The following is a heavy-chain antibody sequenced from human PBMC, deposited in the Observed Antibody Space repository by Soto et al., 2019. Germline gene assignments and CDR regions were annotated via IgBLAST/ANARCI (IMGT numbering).Heavy chain of an antibody. V-gene: IGHV1-69*04. D-gene: IGHD7-27*01. CDR3: AREPNSWGHYYYGMDV. CDR2: IIPILGIA. CDR1: GGTFSSYT. J-gene: IGHJ6*02. Sequence: GASVKVSCKASGGTFSSYTICWVRQAPGQGLEWMGRIIPILGIANYAQKFQGRVTITADKSTSTAYMELSSLRSEDTAVYYCAREPNSWGHYYYGMDVWGQGTTVTVSS.